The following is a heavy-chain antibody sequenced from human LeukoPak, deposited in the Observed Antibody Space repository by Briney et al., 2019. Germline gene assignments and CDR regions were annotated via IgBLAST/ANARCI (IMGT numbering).Heavy chain of an antibody. CDR2: IYYSGST. J-gene: IGHJ5*02. V-gene: IGHV4-59*01. Sequence: SEALSLTCAVYGGSFSGYYWSWIRQPPGKGLEWIGYIYYSGSTNYNPSLKSRVTISVDTSKNQFSLKLSSVTAADTAVYYCARETCSGGSCYSNWFDPWGQGTLVTVSS. CDR1: GGSFSGYY. CDR3: ARETCSGGSCYSNWFDP. D-gene: IGHD2-15*01.